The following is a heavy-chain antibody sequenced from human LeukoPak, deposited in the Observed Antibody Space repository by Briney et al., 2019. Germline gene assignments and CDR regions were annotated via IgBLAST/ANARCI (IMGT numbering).Heavy chain of an antibody. Sequence: SETLSLTCTVSAGSISSYYCSWIRQPPGKGLEWIGYIYYSGSTNYNPSLKSRVTISVDTSKNQFSLKLSSVTAADTAVYYCATMSIAAGNDYWGQGTLVTVSS. J-gene: IGHJ4*02. CDR1: AGSISSYY. D-gene: IGHD6-6*01. CDR2: IYYSGST. CDR3: ATMSIAAGNDY. V-gene: IGHV4-59*08.